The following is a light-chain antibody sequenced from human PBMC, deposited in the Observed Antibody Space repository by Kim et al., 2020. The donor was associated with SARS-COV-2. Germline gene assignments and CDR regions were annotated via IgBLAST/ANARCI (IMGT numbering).Light chain of an antibody. CDR2: INN. CDR1: NSNIGSNT. J-gene: IGLJ2*01. CDR3: AAWDDSLNGVI. Sequence: GQRVHISWSGSNSNIGSNTVNWYRQLPGTAPKLLIYINNQRPSGVPDRFSGSKSGTSAYLAFSGLQSEDEADYYCAAWDDSLNGVIFGGGTQLTVL. V-gene: IGLV1-44*01.